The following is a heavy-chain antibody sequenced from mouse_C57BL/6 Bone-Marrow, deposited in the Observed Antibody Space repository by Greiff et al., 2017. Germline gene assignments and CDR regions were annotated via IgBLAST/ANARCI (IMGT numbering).Heavy chain of an antibody. Sequence: QVQLQQSGAELVKPGASVKMSCKASGYTFTSYWITWVKQRPGQGLEWIGGIYPGSGSTNYNEKFKSKATLTVDTSSSTAYMQLSSLTSEDSAVYYCARCLYYYAMDYWGQGTSVTVSS. CDR1: GYTFTSYW. CDR2: IYPGSGST. V-gene: IGHV1-55*01. CDR3: ARCLYYYAMDY. J-gene: IGHJ4*01.